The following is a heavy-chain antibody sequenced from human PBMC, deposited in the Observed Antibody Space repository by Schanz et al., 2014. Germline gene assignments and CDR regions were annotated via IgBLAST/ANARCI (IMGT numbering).Heavy chain of an antibody. CDR3: ARDLPYCDGGKCYSDGFDI. CDR2: INTANGNA. V-gene: IGHV1-3*04. Sequence: QVQVVQSGAELKKPGASVKVSCKASGYTFSSHGIHWLRQVPGQSLEWMGWINTANGNAKYSANCQARVTITRDTSATTAYMELTNLRSEDTAVYYCARDLPYCDGGKCYSDGFDIWGQGTLXTISS. D-gene: IGHD2-21*01. J-gene: IGHJ3*02. CDR1: GYTFSSHG.